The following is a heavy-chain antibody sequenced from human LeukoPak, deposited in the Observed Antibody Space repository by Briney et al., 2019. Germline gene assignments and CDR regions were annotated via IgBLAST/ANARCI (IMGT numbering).Heavy chain of an antibody. J-gene: IGHJ4*02. Sequence: QSGGSLRLSCAASGFVFSTYWMTWVRQAPGKGLEWVANINLDGTEEHYVDSSLKGRFTISRDNAKNSLYLQMNSLGVEDTAVCYCATGRHDFLHWGQGTLVTVSS. D-gene: IGHD3/OR15-3a*01. V-gene: IGHV3-7*01. CDR2: INLDGTEE. CDR3: ATGRHDFLH. CDR1: GFVFSTYW.